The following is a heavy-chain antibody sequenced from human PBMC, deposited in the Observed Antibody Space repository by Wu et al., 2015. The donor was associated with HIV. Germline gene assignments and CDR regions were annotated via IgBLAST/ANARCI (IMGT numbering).Heavy chain of an antibody. Sequence: QVQLVQSGAEVKKPGASVKVSCKASGYTFTSYDINWVRQATGQGLEWMGWMNPNSGNTGYAQKFQGRVTMTRDTSISIAYMELSSLRSDDTAVYFCARQTTGGPWHYYYYIDVVGTKGTTVTVSS. CDR3: ARQTTGGPWHYYYYIDV. CDR1: GYTFTSYD. J-gene: IGHJ6*03. V-gene: IGHV1-8*01. CDR2: MNPNSGNT. D-gene: IGHD2-8*02.